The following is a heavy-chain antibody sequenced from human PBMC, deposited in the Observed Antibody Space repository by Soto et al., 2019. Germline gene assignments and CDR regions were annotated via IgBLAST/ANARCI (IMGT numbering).Heavy chain of an antibody. Sequence: PGGSLRLSCAASGFTFSSYWISWVRQAPGKGLEWVANIKQDGSEKYYVDSVKGRFTISRDNAKNSLYLQMNSLRAEDTAVYYCARAQRNILTGYYYGMDVWGQGTTVTVSS. J-gene: IGHJ6*02. CDR1: GFTFSSYW. CDR3: ARAQRNILTGYYYGMDV. D-gene: IGHD3-9*01. V-gene: IGHV3-7*01. CDR2: IKQDGSEK.